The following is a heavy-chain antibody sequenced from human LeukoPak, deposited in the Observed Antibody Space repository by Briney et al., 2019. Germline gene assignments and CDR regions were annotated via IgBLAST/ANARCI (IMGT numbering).Heavy chain of an antibody. CDR3: AKGLNRDAFDI. CDR1: GFTFDGNA. D-gene: IGHD3-16*01. Sequence: GGSLRLSCAASGFTFDGNAMPWVRQVPGKGLKWVSGISWNSGSIGYADSVKGRFTISRDNAKNSLYLQMNSLRAEVTALYYCAKGLNRDAFDIWGQGTMVTVSS. J-gene: IGHJ3*02. CDR2: ISWNSGSI. V-gene: IGHV3-9*01.